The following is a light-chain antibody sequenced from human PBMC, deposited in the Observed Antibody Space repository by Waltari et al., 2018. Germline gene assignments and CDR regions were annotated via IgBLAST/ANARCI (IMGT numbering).Light chain of an antibody. CDR1: QGIGNA. J-gene: IGKJ1*01. CDR3: LQHNTYPLT. CDR2: SAS. V-gene: IGKV1-17*01. Sequence: DIQMTQSPSSLSASVGDRVTITCRASQGIGNALGWFQQRPGEPPKRLIFSASNLQTGVSSRFSGTGSGTEFTLTISSLQPEDFATYYCLQHNTYPLTFGQGTRVEIK.